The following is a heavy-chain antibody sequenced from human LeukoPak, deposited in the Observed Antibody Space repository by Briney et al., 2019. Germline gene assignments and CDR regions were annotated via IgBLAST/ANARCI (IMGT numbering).Heavy chain of an antibody. CDR1: GYTFIGYY. J-gene: IGHJ4*02. Sequence: ASVKVSCKASGYTFIGYYIHWVRQAPGQGLEWMGRINPNSGGTNYAQKFQGRVTMTRDTSISTAYMELSRLRSDDTAVYYCARVRGIHYYFDYWGQGTLATVSS. V-gene: IGHV1-2*06. CDR3: ARVRGIHYYFDY. CDR2: INPNSGGT.